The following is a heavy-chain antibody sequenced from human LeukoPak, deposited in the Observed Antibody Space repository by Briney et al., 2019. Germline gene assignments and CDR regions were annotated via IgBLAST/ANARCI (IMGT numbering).Heavy chain of an antibody. CDR3: ATLSYYGSTYYFDY. Sequence: PSGTLSLTCTVSDGSISSYCWSWIRQPPGKGLEYIGYIYHSGTTNYNPSLKSRVTMSVDTSKNQFSLKLSSVTAADTAVYYCATLSYYGSTYYFDYWGQGTLVTVSS. CDR1: DGSISSYC. D-gene: IGHD3-10*01. V-gene: IGHV4-59*12. J-gene: IGHJ4*02. CDR2: IYHSGTT.